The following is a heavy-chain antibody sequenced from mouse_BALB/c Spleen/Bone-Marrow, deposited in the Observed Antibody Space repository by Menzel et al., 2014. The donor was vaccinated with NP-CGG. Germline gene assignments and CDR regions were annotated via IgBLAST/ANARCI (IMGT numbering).Heavy chain of an antibody. D-gene: IGHD3-1*01. CDR1: GYTFSSYW. Sequence: VQLQQSGAELMKTGASVKVSCKATGYTFSSYWIEWVKQRPGHGLEWIGEILPGSGNTNYNEKFKGKFTFTADTSSNTAYMQLSSLISEDSAVYYCARWAFDAWFAYWGQGTLVTVSA. V-gene: IGHV1-9*01. CDR2: ILPGSGNT. J-gene: IGHJ3*01. CDR3: ARWAFDAWFAY.